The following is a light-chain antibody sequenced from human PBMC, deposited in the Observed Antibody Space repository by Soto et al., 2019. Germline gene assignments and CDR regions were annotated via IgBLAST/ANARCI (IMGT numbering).Light chain of an antibody. CDR1: PTASYW. CDR2: DAS. CDR3: QQYNSHSRT. V-gene: IGKV1-5*01. Sequence: DIEMTQSPSTLSASVGDTVTITCRASPTASYWLAWYQHKPGKVPRFLIFDASKLVRAVRSRFSGSGSGADFTLTISTLQPYDDATYYCQQYNSHSRTFGQGTKVEIK. J-gene: IGKJ1*01.